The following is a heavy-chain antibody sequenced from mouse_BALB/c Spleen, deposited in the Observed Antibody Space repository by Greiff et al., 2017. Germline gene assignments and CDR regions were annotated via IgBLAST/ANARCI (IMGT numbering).Heavy chain of an antibody. J-gene: IGHJ3*01. CDR2: IDPANGNT. CDR3: ASGNYGGFAY. V-gene: IGHV14-3*02. CDR1: GFNIKDTY. D-gene: IGHD2-1*01. Sequence: EVMLVESGAELVKPGASVKLSCTASGFNIKDTYMHWVKQRPEQGLEWIGRIDPANGNTKYDPKFQGKATITADTSSNTAYLQLSSLTSEDTAVYYCASGNYGGFAYWGQGTLVTVSA.